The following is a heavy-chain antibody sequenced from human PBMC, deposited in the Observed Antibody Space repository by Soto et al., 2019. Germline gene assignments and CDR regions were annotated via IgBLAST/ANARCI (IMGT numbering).Heavy chain of an antibody. J-gene: IGHJ3*02. CDR1: GFTFSSYS. V-gene: IGHV3-21*01. D-gene: IGHD1-26*01. CDR3: ARDRVVGATTGDAFDI. Sequence: GESLKISCAASGFTFSSYSMNWVRQAPGKGLEWVSSISSSSSYIYYADSVKGRFTISRDNAKNSLYLQMNSLRAEDTAVYYCARDRVVGATTGDAFDIWGQGTMVTVSS. CDR2: ISSSSSYI.